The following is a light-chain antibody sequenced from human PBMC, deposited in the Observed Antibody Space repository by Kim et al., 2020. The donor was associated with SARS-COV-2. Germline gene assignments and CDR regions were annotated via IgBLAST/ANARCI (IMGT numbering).Light chain of an antibody. V-gene: IGKV1-33*01. J-gene: IGKJ5*01. CDR1: QDISNY. Sequence: DIQMTQSPSSLSASVGDRVTITCQASQDISNYLNWYQQKPGKAPNLLIYDVSSLETGVPSRFSGSGSGTNFTLTISSLQPEDIATYYCQQYENLPITFGQGTRLEIK. CDR2: DVS. CDR3: QQYENLPIT.